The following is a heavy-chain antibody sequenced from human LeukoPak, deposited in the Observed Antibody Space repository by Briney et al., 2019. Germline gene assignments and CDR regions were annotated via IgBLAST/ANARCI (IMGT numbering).Heavy chain of an antibody. CDR3: ANLPKAVRGYAFDI. CDR2: ISYDGSNK. D-gene: IGHD3-10*01. J-gene: IGHJ3*02. V-gene: IGHV3-30*18. Sequence: GGSLRLSCAASGFTFSSYGMPWVRQAPGKGLEWVAVISYDGSNKYYADSVKGRFTISRDNSKNTLYLQMNSLRAEDTAVYYCANLPKAVRGYAFDIWGQGTMVTVSS. CDR1: GFTFSSYG.